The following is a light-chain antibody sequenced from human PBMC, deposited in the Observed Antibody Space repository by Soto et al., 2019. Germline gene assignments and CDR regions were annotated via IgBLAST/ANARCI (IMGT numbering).Light chain of an antibody. CDR3: QQYNNWPRT. CDR1: QSVGHN. V-gene: IGKV3-15*01. J-gene: IGKJ1*01. CDR2: GAS. Sequence: DIVMTQSPVTLSVSPGDRATLSCRASQSVGHNLAWFQQKPGQAPRLLIYGASAGATGIPDRFSGSGFGTEFTLTISRLQSEELAVYYCQQYNNWPRTFGQGTKVEMK.